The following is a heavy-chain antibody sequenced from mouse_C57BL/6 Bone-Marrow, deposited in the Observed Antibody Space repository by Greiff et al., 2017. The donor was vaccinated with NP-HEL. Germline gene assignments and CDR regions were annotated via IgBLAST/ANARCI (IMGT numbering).Heavy chain of an antibody. D-gene: IGHD2-1*01. V-gene: IGHV1-42*01. Sequence: VQLKQSGPELVKPGASVKISCKASGYSFTGYYMNWVKQSPEKSLEWIGEINPSTGGTTYNQKFKAKATLTVDRSSSTAYMRLKSLTSEDSAVYYCAKGLLWYFDVWGTGTTVTVSS. J-gene: IGHJ1*03. CDR3: AKGLLWYFDV. CDR1: GYSFTGYY. CDR2: INPSTGGT.